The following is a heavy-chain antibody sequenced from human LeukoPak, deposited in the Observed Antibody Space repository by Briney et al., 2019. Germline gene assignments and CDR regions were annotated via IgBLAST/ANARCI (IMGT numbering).Heavy chain of an antibody. CDR3: ARDQEYCSSTSCSSGAFDI. CDR2: ISAYSGDT. J-gene: IGHJ3*02. V-gene: IGHV1-18*01. D-gene: IGHD2-2*01. CDR1: GYTFTSYG. Sequence: ASVKVSCKASGYTFTSYGISWVRQAPGQGLEWMGWISAYSGDTNYAQKFQGRVTMTTDTSTSTAYMELRSLRSDDTAVYYCARDQEYCSSTSCSSGAFDIWGQGTMVTVSS.